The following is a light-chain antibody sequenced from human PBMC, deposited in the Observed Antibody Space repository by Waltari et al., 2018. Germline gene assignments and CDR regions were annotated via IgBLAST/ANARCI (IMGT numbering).Light chain of an antibody. V-gene: IGKV1-39*01. Sequence: DTQMTQSPSSLSASIGDRVIITCRASQSISRYLSWYQQIPGKAPKLLIYAASSLQSGVPSRFSGSGFGTDFTLTISSLQPEDFATYYCQQSYSSPLTFGPGTKVDIK. CDR2: AAS. CDR1: QSISRY. CDR3: QQSYSSPLT. J-gene: IGKJ3*01.